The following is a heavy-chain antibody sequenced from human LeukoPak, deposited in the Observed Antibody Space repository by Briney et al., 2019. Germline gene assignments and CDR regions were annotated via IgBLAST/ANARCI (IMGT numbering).Heavy chain of an antibody. CDR3: ASSSVVPAAMVGLTTYYYYMDV. J-gene: IGHJ6*03. V-gene: IGHV4-34*01. CDR2: IYYSGST. Sequence: SETLSLTCAVYGGSFSGYYWSWIRQPPGKGLEWIGSIYYSGSTYYNPSLKSRVTISVDTSKNQFSLKLSSVTAADTAVYYCASSSVVPAAMVGLTTYYYYMDVWGKGTTVTVSS. CDR1: GGSFSGYY. D-gene: IGHD2-2*01.